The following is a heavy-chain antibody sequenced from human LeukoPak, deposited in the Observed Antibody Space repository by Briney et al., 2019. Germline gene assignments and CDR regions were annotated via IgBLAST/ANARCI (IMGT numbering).Heavy chain of an antibody. D-gene: IGHD6-13*01. CDR2: ISAYNGNT. V-gene: IGHV1-18*01. CDR3: AREGSSPVPWAFDI. J-gene: IGHJ3*02. CDR1: GGTFSSYA. Sequence: ASVKVSCKASGGTFSSYAISWVRQAPGQGLEWMGWISAYNGNTNYAQKLQGRVTMTTDTSTSTAYMELSSLRSEDTAVYYCAREGSSPVPWAFDIWGQGTMVTVSS.